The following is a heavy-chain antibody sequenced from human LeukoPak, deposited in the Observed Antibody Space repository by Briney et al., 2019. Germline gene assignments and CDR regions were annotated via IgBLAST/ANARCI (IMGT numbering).Heavy chain of an antibody. CDR2: ISPSGTS. V-gene: IGHV4-34*01. Sequence: SETLSLTCSVSGGSFRDHYWSWIRQPPGEGLEWIAEISPSGTSSYNPSLRSRVTVSVDSSRNQLPLELTSVTAADTAVYYCRLSFLELEDYWGQGTLVTVSS. CDR3: RLSFLELEDY. CDR1: GGSFRDHY. D-gene: IGHD3-3*01. J-gene: IGHJ4*02.